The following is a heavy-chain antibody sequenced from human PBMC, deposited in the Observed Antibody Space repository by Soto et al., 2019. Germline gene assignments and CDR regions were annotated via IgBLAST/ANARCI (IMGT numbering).Heavy chain of an antibody. CDR2: ISTSSSTI. D-gene: IGHD4-4*01. J-gene: IGHJ6*02. V-gene: IGHV3-48*02. CDR3: ARAESSNYAVYYHMDV. Sequence: EVQLVESGGGLVQPGGSLRLSCAASGFTFSAYSMNWVRQAPGKGLEWVSYISTSSSTIYYADSVKGRFTISRDNAKNSLYLQMNSLRDEDTAVYYCARAESSNYAVYYHMDVWGQGTTVTVSS. CDR1: GFTFSAYS.